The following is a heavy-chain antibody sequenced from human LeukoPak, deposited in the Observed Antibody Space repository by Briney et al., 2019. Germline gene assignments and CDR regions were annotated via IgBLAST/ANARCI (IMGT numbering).Heavy chain of an antibody. V-gene: IGHV3-30*18. CDR3: AKDRAGGYSGHKTGGYFDY. D-gene: IGHD5-12*01. CDR1: GFTFSSYG. J-gene: IGHJ4*02. Sequence: PGRSLRLSCAASGFTFSSYGTHWVRQAPGKGLEWVAVISYDGSNKYYADSVKGRFTISRDNSKNTLYLQMNSLRAEDTAVYYCAKDRAGGYSGHKTGGYFDYWGQGTLVTVSS. CDR2: ISYDGSNK.